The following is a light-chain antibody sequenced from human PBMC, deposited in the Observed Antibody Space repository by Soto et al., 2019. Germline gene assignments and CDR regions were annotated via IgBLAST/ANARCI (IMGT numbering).Light chain of an antibody. CDR1: SSDVGGYNS. V-gene: IGLV2-11*01. Sequence: QSVLTQPRSVSGSPGQSVTISCTGTSSDVGGYNSVSWYQQHPGKAPKLMIYDVTKRPSGVPDHFSGSKSGNTASLTISGLQAEDEADYYCCSYAGTYYVFGTGTKLTVL. CDR3: CSYAGTYYV. J-gene: IGLJ1*01. CDR2: DVT.